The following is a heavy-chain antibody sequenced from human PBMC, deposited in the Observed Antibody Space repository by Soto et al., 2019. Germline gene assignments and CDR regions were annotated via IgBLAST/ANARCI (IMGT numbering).Heavy chain of an antibody. D-gene: IGHD1-1*01. J-gene: IGHJ4*02. CDR1: GGTFSSYA. CDR3: ARDTGAGTFDF. Sequence: SVKVSCKASGGTFSSYAISWVRQAPGQGLEWMGGIIPIFGTANSAQKFQGRVTITADASASTAYMELTSLRSEDTAVYYCARDTGAGTFDFWGQGTLVTVSS. CDR2: IIPIFGTA. V-gene: IGHV1-69*13.